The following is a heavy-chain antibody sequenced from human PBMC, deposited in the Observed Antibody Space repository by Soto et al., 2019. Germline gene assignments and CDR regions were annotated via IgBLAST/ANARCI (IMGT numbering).Heavy chain of an antibody. Sequence: SETLSLTCTVSGGSISSSSYYWGWIRQPPGKGLEWIGSIYYSGSTYYNPSLKSRVTISVDTSKNQFSLKLSSVTAADTAVYYCARQESGTTFFDYWGQGTLVTVS. J-gene: IGHJ4*02. CDR3: ARQESGTTFFDY. D-gene: IGHD1-1*01. V-gene: IGHV4-39*01. CDR2: IYYSGST. CDR1: GGSISSSSYY.